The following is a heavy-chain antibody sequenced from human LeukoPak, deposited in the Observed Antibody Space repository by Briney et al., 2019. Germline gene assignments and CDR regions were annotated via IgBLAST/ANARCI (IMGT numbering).Heavy chain of an antibody. CDR1: NYTFIRYG. CDR2: ISPYNGNT. D-gene: IGHD4-23*01. J-gene: IGHJ4*02. CDR3: AREGPDYGGKSHFDY. Sequence: GASVKVSCKTSNYTFIRYGITWVRQAPGQGLEWLAWISPYNGNTKYAQKLQGRVTMTTDTSTSTAYMELRSLRSDDTAVYYCAREGPDYGGKSHFDYWGQGTLVTVSS. V-gene: IGHV1-18*01.